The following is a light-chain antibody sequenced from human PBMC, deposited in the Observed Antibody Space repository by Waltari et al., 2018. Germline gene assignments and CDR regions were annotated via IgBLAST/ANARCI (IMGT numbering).Light chain of an antibody. CDR3: QHANSFPN. J-gene: IGKJ4*01. V-gene: IGKV1-12*01. CDR1: QGVSSW. CDR2: AAS. Sequence: DIQMTQSPSSVSASLGDRVTITCRASQGVSSWLAWYQQKAGEAPKLLIYAASRLLSGVPSRFSCSGAGTDFTLTISSLQPEDFATYYCQHANSFPNFGGGTRVEIK.